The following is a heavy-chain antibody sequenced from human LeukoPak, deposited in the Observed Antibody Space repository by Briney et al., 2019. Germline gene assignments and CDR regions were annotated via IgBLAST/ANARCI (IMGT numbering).Heavy chain of an antibody. CDR1: GDSVSSNSAA. CDR3: ARERAGTIRTIDY. V-gene: IGHV6-1*01. CDR2: TYYRSKWYN. Sequence: SQTLSLTCAISGDSVSSNSAAWNWIRQSPPRGLEWLGRTYYRSKWYNDYAVSVKSRITINPDTSKNQFSLQLNSVTPEDTAVYYCARERAGTIRTIDYWGQGTLVTVSS. D-gene: IGHD1-7*01. J-gene: IGHJ4*02.